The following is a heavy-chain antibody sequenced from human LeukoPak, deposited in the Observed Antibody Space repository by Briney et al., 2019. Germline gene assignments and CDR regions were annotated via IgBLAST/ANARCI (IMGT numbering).Heavy chain of an antibody. J-gene: IGHJ4*02. CDR3: AREVILTGSYPVYYFDF. CDR1: GGSFSGYY. Sequence: SETLSLTCAVYGGSFSGYYWSWIRQPPGKGLEWIGEINHSGSTNYNPSLKSRVTISVDTSTNQFSLKLTSVTAADTAVYYCAREVILTGSYPVYYFDFWGQGTLVTVSS. CDR2: INHSGST. V-gene: IGHV4-34*01. D-gene: IGHD3-9*01.